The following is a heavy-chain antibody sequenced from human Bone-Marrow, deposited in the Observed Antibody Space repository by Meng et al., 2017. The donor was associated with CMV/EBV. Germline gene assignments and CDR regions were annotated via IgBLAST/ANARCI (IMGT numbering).Heavy chain of an antibody. V-gene: IGHV3-7*01. D-gene: IGHD2-2*02. CDR2: IKQDGSEK. Sequence: GGSLRLSCAASGFTFSSYWMSWVRQAPGKGLEWVANIKQDGSEKYYVDSVKGRFTISRDNAKNSLYLQMNSLRAEDTAVYYCAREIVVVPAAIIQTPYYYYGMDVWGQATTVTVSS. J-gene: IGHJ6*02. CDR3: AREIVVVPAAIIQTPYYYYGMDV. CDR1: GFTFSSYW.